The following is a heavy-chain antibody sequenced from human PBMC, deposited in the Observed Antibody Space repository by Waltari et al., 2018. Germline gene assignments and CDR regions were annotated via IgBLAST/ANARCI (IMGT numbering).Heavy chain of an antibody. J-gene: IGHJ6*02. CDR3: VRLEDCTGPGGNCYSGDSFALDV. Sequence: QVQLQQWGAGLLQPSETLSLTCAVYGGSFSGYYWGWIRHSPEKGLEWIGEINHAGNRNYNPSLRSRVTMLVDTSRSQFTLKLSSMTAADTALYYCVRLEDCTGPGGNCYSGDSFALDVWGQGTTVTVSS. D-gene: IGHD2-8*02. CDR2: INHAGNR. V-gene: IGHV4-34*02. CDR1: GGSFSGYY.